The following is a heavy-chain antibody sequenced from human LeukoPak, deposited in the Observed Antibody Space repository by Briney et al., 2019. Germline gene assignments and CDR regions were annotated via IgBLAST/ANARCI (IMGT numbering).Heavy chain of an antibody. V-gene: IGHV1-2*02. D-gene: IGHD2-2*01. CDR1: GYTFTGYY. J-gene: IGHJ6*03. CDR3: ARDWDIVVVPAAREDYYYMDV. Sequence: ASVKVSCKASGYTFTGYYMHWVRQAPGQGLEWMGWINPNSGGTNYAQKLQGRVTMTTDTSTSTAYMGLRSLRSDDTAVYYCARDWDIVVVPAAREDYYYMDVWGKGTTVTVSS. CDR2: INPNSGGT.